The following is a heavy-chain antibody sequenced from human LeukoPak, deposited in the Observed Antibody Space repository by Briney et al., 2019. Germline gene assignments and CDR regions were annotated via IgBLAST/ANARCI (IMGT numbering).Heavy chain of an antibody. CDR1: GFTFSSYS. D-gene: IGHD4-17*01. CDR2: VLGSGVPT. Sequence: GGSLRLSCAASGFTFSSYSMNWVRQAPWKGLEWVATVLGSGVPTYYADSVQGRFTISRDNSKNTLYLQMNSLRAEDTAIYYCAKDPNGDYIGTFDIWGQGTMVIVS. V-gene: IGHV3-23*01. CDR3: AKDPNGDYIGTFDI. J-gene: IGHJ3*02.